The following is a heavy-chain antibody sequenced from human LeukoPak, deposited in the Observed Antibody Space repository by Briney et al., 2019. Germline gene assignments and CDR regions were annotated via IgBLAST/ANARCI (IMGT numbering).Heavy chain of an antibody. D-gene: IGHD3-10*01. V-gene: IGHV3-72*01. J-gene: IGHJ4*02. CDR2: TRNKANSYTT. CDR1: GFTFSDHY. CDR3: ARAYGSGSYYKEYYFDY. Sequence: PGGSLRLSCAASGFTFSDHYMDWVRQAPGKGLEWVGRTRNKANSYTTEYAASVKGRFTISRDDSKNSLYLQMNSLKTEDTAVYYCARAYGSGSYYKEYYFDYWGQGTLVTVSS.